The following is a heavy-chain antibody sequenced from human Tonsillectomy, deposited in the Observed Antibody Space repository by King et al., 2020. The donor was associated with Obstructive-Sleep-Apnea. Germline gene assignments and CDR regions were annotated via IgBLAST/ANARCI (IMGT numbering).Heavy chain of an antibody. J-gene: IGHJ6*02. CDR1: GGTFSSFA. V-gene: IGHV1-69*10. Sequence: QLVQSGAEVKKPGSSVKVSCRASGGTFSSFAITWVRQAPGQGLEWMGGSIPVLGIANYTQKFQGRVTITADRSTSTTYMELSSLRSEDTAVYYCARAKQWLVRGFYYGMELWGQGTTVTVSS. D-gene: IGHD6-19*01. CDR3: ARAKQWLVRGFYYGMEL. CDR2: SIPVLGIA.